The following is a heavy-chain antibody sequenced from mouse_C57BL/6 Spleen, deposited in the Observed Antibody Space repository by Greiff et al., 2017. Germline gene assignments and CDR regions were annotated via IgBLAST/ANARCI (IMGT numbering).Heavy chain of an antibody. J-gene: IGHJ3*01. CDR3: APGFITTVVATEEFAD. Sequence: ESGPELVKPGASVKISCKASGYSFTDYYMNWVKQSNGQSLEWIGVINPNYGTTSYNQKFKGKATLTVDQSSSTAYMQLNSLTSEDSAVYYCAPGFITTVVATEEFADWGQGTLVTVSA. CDR1: GYSFTDYY. CDR2: INPNYGTT. V-gene: IGHV1-39*01. D-gene: IGHD1-1*01.